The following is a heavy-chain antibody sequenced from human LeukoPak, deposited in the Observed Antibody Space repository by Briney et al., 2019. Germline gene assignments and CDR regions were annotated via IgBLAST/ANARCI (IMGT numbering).Heavy chain of an antibody. CDR3: ARDSASTVTTLVH. D-gene: IGHD4-17*01. CDR2: IYSGGST. J-gene: IGHJ4*02. CDR1: GFTVSSNF. Sequence: PGGSLRLSCAASGFTVSSNFMSWVRQAPGKGLEWVSVIYSGGSTSYTDSVKGRFSISRDSSKNTLYLQMNSLRAEDTAVYYCARDSASTVTTLVHWGQGTLVTVSS. V-gene: IGHV3-53*01.